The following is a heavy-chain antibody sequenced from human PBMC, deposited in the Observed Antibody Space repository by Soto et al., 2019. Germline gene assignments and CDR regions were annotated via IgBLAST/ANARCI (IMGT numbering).Heavy chain of an antibody. V-gene: IGHV1-69*01. CDR2: ITPTLNIA. Sequence: QLQLVQSGAEVREPGSSVKVSCKASGGTFSSYTVIWVRQAPGQGLEWMGGITPTLNIAKYAEKFQGRVTITADESTSTVNMXLXSLXXXDTXXYFCARGYYSGSNPSSFXYWGQGTLVA. J-gene: IGHJ4*02. D-gene: IGHD1-26*01. CDR1: GGTFSSYT. CDR3: ARGYYSGSNPSSFXY.